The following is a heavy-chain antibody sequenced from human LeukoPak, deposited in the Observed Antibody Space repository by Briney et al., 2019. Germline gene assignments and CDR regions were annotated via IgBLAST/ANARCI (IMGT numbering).Heavy chain of an antibody. Sequence: SETLSLTCTVSGGSISSYYWSWIRQPPGKGLEWIGYIYTSGSTNYNPSLKSRVTISVDTSKNQFSLKLSSVTAADTAVYYCARLFSGTPWYYYMRVWGKGTTVSVSS. D-gene: IGHD6-19*01. CDR2: IYTSGST. J-gene: IGHJ6*03. V-gene: IGHV4-4*09. CDR3: ARLFSGTPWYYYMRV. CDR1: GGSISSYY.